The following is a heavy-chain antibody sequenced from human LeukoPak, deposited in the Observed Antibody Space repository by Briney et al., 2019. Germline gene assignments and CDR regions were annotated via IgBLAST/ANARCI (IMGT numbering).Heavy chain of an antibody. CDR1: GGSFSGYY. CDR3: ARARGYSYGYDY. CDR2: INHSGST. Sequence: SETLSLTCAVHGGSFSGYYWSWIRQPPGKGLEWIGEINHSGSTNYNPSLKSRVTISVDTSKNQFSLKLSSVTAADTAVYYCARARGYSYGYDYWGQGTLVTVSS. D-gene: IGHD5-18*01. J-gene: IGHJ4*02. V-gene: IGHV4-34*01.